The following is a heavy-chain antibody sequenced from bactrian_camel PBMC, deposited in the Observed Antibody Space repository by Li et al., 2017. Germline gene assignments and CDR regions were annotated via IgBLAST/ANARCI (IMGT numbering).Heavy chain of an antibody. V-gene: IGHV3S40*01. CDR3: VRDHFGSNYDLNFGY. CDR1: GFTFSSYD. J-gene: IGHJ6*01. CDR2: IYIGESTT. D-gene: IGHD4*01. Sequence: VQLVESGGGLVQPGGSLRLSCAATGFTFSSYDMGWVRQAPGKEREGVAAIYIGESTTYYADSVKGRFTISQAKNTVYLQMNSLKPEDTAVYYCVRDHFGSNYDLNFGYWGQGTQVTVS.